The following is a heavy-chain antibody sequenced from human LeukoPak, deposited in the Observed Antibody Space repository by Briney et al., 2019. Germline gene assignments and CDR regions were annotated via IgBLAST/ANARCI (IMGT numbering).Heavy chain of an antibody. J-gene: IGHJ4*02. D-gene: IGHD1-20*01. Sequence: SETLSLTCTVSGGSISSYYWSWIRQPPGKGLEWIGYIYYSGSTNYNPSLKSRVTISVDTSKNQFSLKLSSVTAADTAVYYCARGPGVGRITGTGGYFDYWGQGTLVTVSS. CDR3: ARGPGVGRITGTGGYFDY. V-gene: IGHV4-59*01. CDR2: IYYSGST. CDR1: GGSISSYY.